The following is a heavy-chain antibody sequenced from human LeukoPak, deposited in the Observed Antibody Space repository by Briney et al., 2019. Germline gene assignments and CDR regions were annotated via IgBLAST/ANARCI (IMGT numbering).Heavy chain of an antibody. D-gene: IGHD1-7*01. J-gene: IGHJ5*02. V-gene: IGHV4-59*01. CDR3: ARARYNWNSEEWFDP. CDR1: GGSISSYY. CDR2: IYYSGST. Sequence: PSETLSLTCTVSGGSISSYYWSWIRQPPGKGLEWIGYIYYSGSTNYNPSLKSRVTISVDTSKNQFSLKLSSVTAADTAVYYCARARYNWNSEEWFDPWGQGTLVTVSS.